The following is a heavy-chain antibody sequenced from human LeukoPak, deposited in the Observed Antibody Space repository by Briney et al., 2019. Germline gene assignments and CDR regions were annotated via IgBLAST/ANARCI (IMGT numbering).Heavy chain of an antibody. V-gene: IGHV1-8*01. CDR3: ARGSPAIYCSGGSCYLDY. CDR1: GYTFTSYD. Sequence: ASVKVSCKASGYTFTSYDINWVRQATGQGLEWMGWMNPNSGHTGYAQKFQGRVTMTRNTSISTAYMELSSLRSEDTAVYYCARGSPAIYCSGGSCYLDYWGQGTLVTVSS. J-gene: IGHJ4*02. CDR2: MNPNSGHT. D-gene: IGHD2-15*01.